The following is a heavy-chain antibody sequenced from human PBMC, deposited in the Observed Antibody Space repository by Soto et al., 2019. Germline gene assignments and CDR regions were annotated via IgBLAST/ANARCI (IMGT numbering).Heavy chain of an antibody. CDR2: IIPILGIA. V-gene: IGHV1-69*08. J-gene: IGHJ5*02. Sequence: QVQLVQSGAEVKKPGTSVKVSCKASGGTFSSYTISWVRQAPGQGLEWMGRIIPILGIANYAQKFQGRVTITADKSTSTAYMELSSLRSEDTAVYYCARDEYSFGSGARVDTWGQTTLVTVSS. CDR1: GGTFSSYT. D-gene: IGHD3-10*01. CDR3: ARDEYSFGSGARVDT.